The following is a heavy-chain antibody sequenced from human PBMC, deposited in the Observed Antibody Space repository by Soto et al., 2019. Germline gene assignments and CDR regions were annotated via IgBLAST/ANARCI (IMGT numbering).Heavy chain of an antibody. CDR3: ARATLSIAPTTYGMDV. Sequence: GGSLRLSCAASGFTISNYGMHWVRQAPGKGLEWVAVISYDGTITYYADSVKGRFTISRDNSKNTLYLQMNSLRTEDTAVYYCARATLSIAPTTYGMDVWGQGTTVTVSS. CDR2: ISYDGTIT. D-gene: IGHD6-6*01. CDR1: GFTISNYG. J-gene: IGHJ6*02. V-gene: IGHV3-30-3*01.